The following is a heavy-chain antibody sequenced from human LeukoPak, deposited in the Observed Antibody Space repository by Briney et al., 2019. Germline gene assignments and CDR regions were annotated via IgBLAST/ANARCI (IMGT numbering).Heavy chain of an antibody. Sequence: SETLSLTCAVSGGSFSGYYWSWIRQPPGKGLEWIGEINHSGSTNYNPSLESRVTISVDTSKNQFSLKLSSVTAADTAVYFCARGAGGAVAGSYFDYWGQGTLVTVSS. CDR1: GGSFSGYY. CDR2: INHSGST. J-gene: IGHJ4*02. D-gene: IGHD6-19*01. CDR3: ARGAGGAVAGSYFDY. V-gene: IGHV4-34*01.